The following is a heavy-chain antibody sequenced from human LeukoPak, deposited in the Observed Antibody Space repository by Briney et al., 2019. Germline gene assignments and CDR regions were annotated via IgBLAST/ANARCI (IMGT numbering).Heavy chain of an antibody. CDR3: AKDHFTTGWPAFDH. Sequence: GGSLRLSCAASGFNVGSYAMSWVRQAPGKGLEGISSVINNYDGTFYADAVKGRFIISRDRSTNTLHLQMNSLTAEDTAVYFCAKDHFTTGWPAFDHWGQGVLVTVSS. V-gene: IGHV3-23*01. J-gene: IGHJ4*02. CDR2: VINNYDGT. CDR1: GFNVGSYA. D-gene: IGHD1-1*01.